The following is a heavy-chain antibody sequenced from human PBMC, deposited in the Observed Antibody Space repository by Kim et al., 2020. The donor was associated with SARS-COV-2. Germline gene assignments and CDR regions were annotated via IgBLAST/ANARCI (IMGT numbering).Heavy chain of an antibody. V-gene: IGHV3-23*01. CDR1: GFTFSSYA. CDR2: ISGSGGST. CDR3: AKFTGYYYDSSGSIPIDY. D-gene: IGHD3-22*01. J-gene: IGHJ4*02. Sequence: GGSLRLSCAASGFTFSSYAMSWVRQAPGKGLEWVSAISGSGGSTYYTDSVKGRFTISRDNSKNTLYLQMNSLRAEDTAVYYCAKFTGYYYDSSGSIPIDYWGQGTLVTVSS.